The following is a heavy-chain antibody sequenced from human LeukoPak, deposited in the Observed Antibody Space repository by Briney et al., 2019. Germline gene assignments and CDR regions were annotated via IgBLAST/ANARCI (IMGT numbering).Heavy chain of an antibody. V-gene: IGHV1-2*06. Sequence: GASVKVSCKASGYTFTGYYMHWVRQAPGQGLEWMGRINPNSGGTNYAQKFQGRVTMTRDTSISIAYMELSRLRSDDTAVYYCARECSGGSCYGGDYWGQGTLVTVSS. CDR2: INPNSGGT. J-gene: IGHJ4*02. CDR3: ARECSGGSCYGGDY. CDR1: GYTFTGYY. D-gene: IGHD2-15*01.